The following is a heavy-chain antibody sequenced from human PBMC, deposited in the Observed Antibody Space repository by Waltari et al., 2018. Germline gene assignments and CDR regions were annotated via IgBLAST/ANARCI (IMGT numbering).Heavy chain of an antibody. CDR1: GGSFSGYY. Sequence: QVQLQQWGAGLLKPSETLSLTCAVYGGSFSGYYWSWIRQPPGKGLEWIGEINHSGSTNTNPSLKSRVTISVDTSKNQFSLKLGSVTAADTAVYYCARGRGVGATCRFDYWGQGTLVTVSS. V-gene: IGHV4-34*01. CDR3: ARGRGVGATCRFDY. J-gene: IGHJ4*02. D-gene: IGHD1-26*01. CDR2: INHSGST.